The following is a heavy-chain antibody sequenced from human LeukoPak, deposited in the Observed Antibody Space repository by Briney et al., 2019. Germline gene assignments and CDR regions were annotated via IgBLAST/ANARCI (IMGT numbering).Heavy chain of an antibody. D-gene: IGHD4-17*01. CDR3: ARPMTTVTTPLYY. V-gene: IGHV1-69*04. CDR1: GGTFSSYA. Sequence: SVKVSCKASGGTFSSYAISWVRQAPGQGLEWMGRIIPILGIANYAQKFQGRVTITADKSTSTAYMELSSLRSEDTAVYYCARPMTTVTTPLYYWGQGTLVTVSS. CDR2: IIPILGIA. J-gene: IGHJ4*02.